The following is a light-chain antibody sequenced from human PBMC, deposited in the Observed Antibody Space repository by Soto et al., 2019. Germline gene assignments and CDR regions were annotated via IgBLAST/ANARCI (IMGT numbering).Light chain of an antibody. Sequence: DIQMTQSPSTLSASVGDRVTITCRVSQRVSSWLAWYQQKPGKAPKLLIYDASRLESGVPSRFGGSGSGTDFTLTITRLQPDDFATYYCQHYNSFSRTFGQGTKVDIK. V-gene: IGKV1-5*01. J-gene: IGKJ1*01. CDR3: QHYNSFSRT. CDR2: DAS. CDR1: QRVSSW.